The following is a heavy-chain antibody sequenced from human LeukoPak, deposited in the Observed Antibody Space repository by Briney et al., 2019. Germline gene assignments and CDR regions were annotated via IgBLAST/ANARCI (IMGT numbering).Heavy chain of an antibody. J-gene: IGHJ4*02. D-gene: IGHD1-26*01. CDR2: ISSSSSTI. Sequence: GGSLRLSCAASGFTFSSYSMNWVRQAPGKGLEWVSYISSSSSTIYYADSVKGRFTISRDNAENSLYLQMNSLRAEDTAVYYCARDLPTGTYGAYFDNWGQGTLVTVSS. V-gene: IGHV3-48*04. CDR3: ARDLPTGTYGAYFDN. CDR1: GFTFSSYS.